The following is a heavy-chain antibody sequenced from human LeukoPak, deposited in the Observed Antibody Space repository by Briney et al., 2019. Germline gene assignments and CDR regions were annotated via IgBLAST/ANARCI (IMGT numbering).Heavy chain of an antibody. CDR1: GYTFTDDY. Sequence: GASVKVSCKASGYTFTDDYIHWVRQAPGQGLEFMGWINPDSGFTNYAQKFQGRVTMTRDTSISTAYLEVRSLTSDDTAVYYCAPTAEAYTSWWKVWGQGTLVTVSS. D-gene: IGHD2-2*01. V-gene: IGHV1-2*02. J-gene: IGHJ4*02. CDR3: APTAEAYTSWWKV. CDR2: INPDSGFT.